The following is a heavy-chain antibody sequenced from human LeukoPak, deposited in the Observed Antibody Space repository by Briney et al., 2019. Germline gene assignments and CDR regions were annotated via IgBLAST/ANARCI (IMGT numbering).Heavy chain of an antibody. J-gene: IGHJ4*02. CDR2: IIPIFGTA. Sequence: ASVKVSCKASGGTFSSYAISWVRQAPGQGLEWMGGIIPIFGTANYAQKFQGGVTITADESTSTAYMELSSLRSEDTAVYYCAIFGVVSGDYFDYWGQGTLVTVSS. D-gene: IGHD3-3*01. CDR1: GGTFSSYA. CDR3: AIFGVVSGDYFDY. V-gene: IGHV1-69*01.